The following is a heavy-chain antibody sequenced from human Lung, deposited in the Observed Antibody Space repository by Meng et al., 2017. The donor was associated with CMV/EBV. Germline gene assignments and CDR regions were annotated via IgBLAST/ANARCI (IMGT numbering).Heavy chain of an antibody. D-gene: IGHD6-25*01. Sequence: GSXRLPCAASGFSLSAYWMTWVRQAPGQGLEWVANIKEDGSERDYVDSVEGRFTISRDNSRNSLFLEMNSLRVGDTAVYYCVRGRGVDAWGQRPTVTVSS. CDR2: IKEDGSER. CDR1: GFSLSAYW. J-gene: IGHJ6*02. V-gene: IGHV3-7*01. CDR3: VRGRGVDA.